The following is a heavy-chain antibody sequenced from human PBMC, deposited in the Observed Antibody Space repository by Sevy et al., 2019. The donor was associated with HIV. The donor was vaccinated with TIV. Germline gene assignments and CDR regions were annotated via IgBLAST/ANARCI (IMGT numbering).Heavy chain of an antibody. CDR1: GDTFSTYG. CDR3: AREGGVATTGDPEAFDI. J-gene: IGHJ3*02. V-gene: IGHV1-69*13. CDR2: IIPIFGTP. D-gene: IGHD7-27*01. Sequence: ASVKVSCKASGDTFSTYGLSWVRQAPGQGLEWMGGIIPIFGTPNYAQKFQGRVTITADESASTAYMELSSLRSEDTALYYCAREGGVATTGDPEAFDIWGHGTLVTVSS.